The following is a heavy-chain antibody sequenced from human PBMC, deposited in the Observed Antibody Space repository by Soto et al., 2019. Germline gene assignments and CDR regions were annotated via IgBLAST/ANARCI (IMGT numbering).Heavy chain of an antibody. CDR3: ASNYAYAEGYYWYGIDV. Sequence: EVQLVESGGGLVLPGGSLRLSCAASGFTFSRYWMHWVRHAPWRGLVWVSRISSYGSDTHYADSVKGRFTISRDNAKNTLYLQMNSLRADDTAVYYCASNYAYAEGYYWYGIDVWGQGTTVTVSS. CDR2: ISSYGSDT. V-gene: IGHV3-74*01. CDR1: GFTFSRYW. J-gene: IGHJ6*02. D-gene: IGHD3-16*01.